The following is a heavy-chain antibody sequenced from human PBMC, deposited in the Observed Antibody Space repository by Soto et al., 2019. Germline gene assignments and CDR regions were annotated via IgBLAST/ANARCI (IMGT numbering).Heavy chain of an antibody. D-gene: IGHD3-10*01. CDR3: ARQLTGSGSSYFDN. J-gene: IGHJ4*02. Sequence: QVHLQESGPGLVKPSQTLSLTCTVSGVSISSDEYYWNWIRQLPGKGLEWIGFIHHSGSTFFNPSLESQVSISVDSSKNQFFLTLNSVTAADTAVYYCARQLTGSGSSYFDNWGQGILVRVSS. CDR1: GVSISSDEYY. CDR2: IHHSGST. V-gene: IGHV4-31*01.